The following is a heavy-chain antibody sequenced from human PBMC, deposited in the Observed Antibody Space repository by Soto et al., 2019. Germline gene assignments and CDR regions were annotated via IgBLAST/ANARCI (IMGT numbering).Heavy chain of an antibody. V-gene: IGHV3-48*01. CDR2: ISSSSSTI. J-gene: IGHJ3*02. D-gene: IGHD2-15*01. Sequence: GGSLRLSCAASGFTFSSYSMNWVRQAPGKGLEWVSYISSSSSTIYYADSVKGRFTISRGKAKNSLYLQMNSLRAEDTAVYYCARVDAPGLVVVVVAAHSAFDIWGQGTMVTVSS. CDR1: GFTFSSYS. CDR3: ARVDAPGLVVVVVAAHSAFDI.